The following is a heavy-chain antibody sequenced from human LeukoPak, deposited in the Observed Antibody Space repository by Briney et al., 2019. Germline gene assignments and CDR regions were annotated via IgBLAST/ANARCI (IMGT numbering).Heavy chain of an antibody. V-gene: IGHV3-11*01. Sequence: PGGSLRLSCAASGFTFSDYYMNWIRQCPGMGLELVSYISSSGSNVYYAYSVKGRFTISRDNAKNSLYLQMNSLRAEDTAVYYCARVYNWNYYYYMDVWGKGTTVTVSS. D-gene: IGHD1-20*01. CDR1: GFTFSDYY. CDR2: ISSSGSNV. CDR3: ARVYNWNYYYYMDV. J-gene: IGHJ6*03.